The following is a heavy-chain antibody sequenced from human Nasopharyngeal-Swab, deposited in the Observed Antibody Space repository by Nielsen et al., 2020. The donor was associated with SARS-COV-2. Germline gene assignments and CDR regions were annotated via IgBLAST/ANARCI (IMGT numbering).Heavy chain of an antibody. D-gene: IGHD3-3*01. Sequence: GESLKISCAASGFTVSGNFMTWVRQAPGKGLEWVSVIYSAGQTNYADSVKGRFTISRDNAKNSLYLQMNSLRAEDTAVYYCARPDYDFWSGYRKTFYYYMDVWGKGTTVTVSS. CDR1: GFTVSGNF. J-gene: IGHJ6*03. CDR3: ARPDYDFWSGYRKTFYYYMDV. CDR2: IYSAGQT. V-gene: IGHV3-53*01.